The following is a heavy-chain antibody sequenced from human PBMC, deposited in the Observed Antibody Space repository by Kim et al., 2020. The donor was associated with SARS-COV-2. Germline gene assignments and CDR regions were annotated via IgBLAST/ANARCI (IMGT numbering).Heavy chain of an antibody. D-gene: IGHD3-16*01. Sequence: GGSLRLSCAASAFTFSVYGMHWVRQAPGKGLEWVAVIWNDGTTTSYADPVKGRFTISRDNSKNTLYLQMNSLRAEDTAVYYCATDRGGAPFDMWGQGTLVTVSS. CDR3: ATDRGGAPFDM. CDR1: AFTFSVYG. J-gene: IGHJ3*02. V-gene: IGHV3-33*01. CDR2: IWNDGTTT.